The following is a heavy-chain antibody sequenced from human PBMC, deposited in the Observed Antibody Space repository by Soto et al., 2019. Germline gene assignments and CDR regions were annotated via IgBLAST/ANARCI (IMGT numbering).Heavy chain of an antibody. V-gene: IGHV3-21*01. CDR3: ARDPVGVDSTFFFDS. CDR1: GFTFSYYS. D-gene: IGHD2-21*01. CDR2: ISSSTTYI. Sequence: VGSLRLSCAASGFTFSYYSMTWVRQSPGRGLEWVSSISSSTTYISYADSVRGRFTISRDNAKNSLCLQMSSLRADDTAVYYCARDPVGVDSTFFFDSWGQGTLVTVSS. J-gene: IGHJ4*02.